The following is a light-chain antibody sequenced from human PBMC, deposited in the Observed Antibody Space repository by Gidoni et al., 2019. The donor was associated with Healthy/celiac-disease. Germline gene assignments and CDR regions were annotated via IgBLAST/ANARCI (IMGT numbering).Light chain of an antibody. Sequence: EIVMTQSPATLSVSPGARATLSCRASQSVSSNLAWYQQKPGQAPRLLIYGASTRATGIPARFSGSGSETEFTLTIRSLQSEDFAVYYCQQYNNWPPWTFGQGTKVEIK. V-gene: IGKV3-15*01. J-gene: IGKJ1*01. CDR3: QQYNNWPPWT. CDR2: GAS. CDR1: QSVSSN.